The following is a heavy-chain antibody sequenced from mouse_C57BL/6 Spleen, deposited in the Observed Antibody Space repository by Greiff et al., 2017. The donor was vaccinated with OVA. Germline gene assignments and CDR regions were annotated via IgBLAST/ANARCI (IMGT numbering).Heavy chain of an antibody. CDR2: INPNYGTT. CDR3: ARRNGSSSGAWFAY. V-gene: IGHV1-39*01. CDR1: GYSFTDYN. Sequence: VHVKQSGPELVKPGASVKISCKASGYSFTDYNMNWVKQSNGKSLEWIGVINPNYGTTSYNQKFKGKATLTVDQSSSTAYMQLNSLTSEDSAVYYCARRNGSSSGAWFAYWGQGTLVTVSA. J-gene: IGHJ3*01. D-gene: IGHD1-1*01.